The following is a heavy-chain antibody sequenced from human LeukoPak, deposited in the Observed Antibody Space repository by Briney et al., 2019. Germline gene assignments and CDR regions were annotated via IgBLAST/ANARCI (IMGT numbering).Heavy chain of an antibody. J-gene: IGHJ4*02. CDR3: ARVDGSYYPFDY. CDR1: GFTFSSYW. Sequence: GGSLRLSCAASGFTFSSYWMHWVRQAPGKGLVWVSRINSDGSSTSYADSVKGRFTISRDNAKNTPYLQMNSLRAEDTAVYYCARVDGSYYPFDYWGQGTLVTVSS. CDR2: INSDGSST. D-gene: IGHD1-26*01. V-gene: IGHV3-74*01.